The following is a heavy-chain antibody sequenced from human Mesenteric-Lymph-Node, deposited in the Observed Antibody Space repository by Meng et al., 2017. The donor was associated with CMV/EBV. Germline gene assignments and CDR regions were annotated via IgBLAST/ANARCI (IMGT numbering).Heavy chain of an antibody. J-gene: IGHJ4*02. CDR1: GASITNNY. D-gene: IGHD3-16*01. Sequence: SETLSLTCTVSGASITNNYWSWIRQPPGKGLEWIGYTSHTGSTHYNPSLKTRLTIALDTSKNQFSLKVTSVTAADSATYYCAKDARGDALPHFWGQGTLVTVSS. CDR2: TSHTGST. V-gene: IGHV4-59*01. CDR3: AKDARGDALPHF.